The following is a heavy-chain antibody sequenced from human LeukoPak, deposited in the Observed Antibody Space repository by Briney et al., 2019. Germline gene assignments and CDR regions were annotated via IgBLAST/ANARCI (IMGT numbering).Heavy chain of an antibody. D-gene: IGHD6-6*01. V-gene: IGHV1-2*02. J-gene: IGHJ6*03. Sequence: ASVKVSCKASGYTFTGYYMHWVRQAPGQGLEWMGWINTNSGGTNYAQKSQGRVTMTRSTSITTAYMELSRLTSDDTAVYYCARVGSSSGLYYYYYMDVWGKGTTVTVSS. CDR2: INTNSGGT. CDR1: GYTFTGYY. CDR3: ARVGSSSGLYYYYYMDV.